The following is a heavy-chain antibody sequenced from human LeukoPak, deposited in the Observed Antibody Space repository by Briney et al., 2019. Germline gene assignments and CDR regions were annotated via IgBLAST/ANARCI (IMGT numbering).Heavy chain of an antibody. D-gene: IGHD2-2*01. V-gene: IGHV4-34*01. Sequence: SETLSLTCAVYGGSFSGYYWSWIRQPPGKGLEWIGEINHSGSTNYNPSLKSRVTISVDTSKNQFSLKLSSVTAADTAVYYCARGIWYCSSTSRYSGSYYYYGMDVWGKGTTVTVSS. J-gene: IGHJ6*04. CDR2: INHSGST. CDR3: ARGIWYCSSTSRYSGSYYYYGMDV. CDR1: GGSFSGYY.